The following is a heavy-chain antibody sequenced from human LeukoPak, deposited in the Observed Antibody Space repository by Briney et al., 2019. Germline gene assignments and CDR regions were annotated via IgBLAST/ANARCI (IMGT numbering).Heavy chain of an antibody. J-gene: IGHJ5*02. D-gene: IGHD1-26*01. V-gene: IGHV3-23*01. CDR2: ISSGADTT. CDR3: AKPGGGTYFTHNCFHP. CDR1: GFTFSSYS. Sequence: PGGSLRLSCAASGFTFSSYSMNWVRQAPGKGLEWVSTISSGADTTYYADSVKGRFAISRDNSKNTLYLQMNSLRAEDTAAYYCAKPGGGTYFTHNCFHPWGQGTLVTVSS.